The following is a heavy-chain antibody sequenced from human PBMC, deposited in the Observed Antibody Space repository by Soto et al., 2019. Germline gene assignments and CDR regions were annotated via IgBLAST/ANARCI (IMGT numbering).Heavy chain of an antibody. CDR1: GVSISNDVYY. CDR2: IYYTGST. J-gene: IGHJ4*02. CDR3: ARQEYGDYVFLDY. D-gene: IGHD4-17*01. V-gene: IGHV4-31*03. Sequence: QVQLQESGPGLVKPSQTLSLTCTVSGVSISNDVYYWTWIRQYPGKGLEWVGYIYYTGSTYYNPSLTSRVMMSVDTSKNQFSLKLSSVTAADTAVYYCARQEYGDYVFLDYWCQGTLVTVSS.